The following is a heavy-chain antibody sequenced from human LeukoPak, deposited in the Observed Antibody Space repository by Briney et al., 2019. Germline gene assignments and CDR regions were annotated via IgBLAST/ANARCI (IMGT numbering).Heavy chain of an antibody. J-gene: IGHJ4*02. D-gene: IGHD3-22*01. Sequence: GGSLRLSCAASGFTFSSYWMSWVRQAPGMGLEWVANIKQDGSEKYYLDSVKGRFTISRDNAKNSLYLQMNSLRAEDTALYYCARDLVADTSGYYYWGQGTLVTVSS. CDR3: ARDLVADTSGYYY. CDR1: GFTFSSYW. CDR2: IKQDGSEK. V-gene: IGHV3-7*01.